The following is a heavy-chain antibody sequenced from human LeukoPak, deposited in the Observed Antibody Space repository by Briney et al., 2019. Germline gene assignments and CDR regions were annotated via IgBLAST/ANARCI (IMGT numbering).Heavy chain of an antibody. Sequence: GASVKASCKVSGYTLTELSMHWVRQAPGKGLEWMGGFDPEDGETIYAQKFQGRVTMTEDTSTDTAYVELSSLRSEDTAVYYCATGDSIDFDYWGQGTLVTVSS. CDR1: GYTLTELS. CDR3: ATGDSIDFDY. D-gene: IGHD3-22*01. J-gene: IGHJ4*02. CDR2: FDPEDGET. V-gene: IGHV1-24*01.